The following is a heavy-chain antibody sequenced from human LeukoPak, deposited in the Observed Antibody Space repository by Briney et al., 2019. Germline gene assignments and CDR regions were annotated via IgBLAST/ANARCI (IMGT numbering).Heavy chain of an antibody. D-gene: IGHD1-14*01. CDR2: INPNNGGT. V-gene: IGHV1-2*02. Sequence: ASVKVSCKASGYTFTAYYIHWVRQAPGQGLEWVGFINPNNGGTIYAQRFQGRVTVTRDTSISTAYMELIGLTSDDTAVYYCARTPKTGYWFDPWGQGTLVTVSS. CDR3: ARTPKTGYWFDP. J-gene: IGHJ5*02. CDR1: GYTFTAYY.